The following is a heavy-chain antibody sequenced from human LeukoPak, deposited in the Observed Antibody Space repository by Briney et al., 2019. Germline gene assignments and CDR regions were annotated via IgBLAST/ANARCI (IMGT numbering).Heavy chain of an antibody. CDR3: ATAPRGGDYEDY. CDR2: IWYEGSNK. J-gene: IGHJ4*02. V-gene: IGHV3-33*01. Sequence: GRSLRLSCAASGFTFSNYGMHWVRRAPGKGLEWVAVIWYEGSNKYYADSVKGRFTISRDNSKNTLYMQMNSMRVEDTAVYYCATAPRGGDYEDYWGQGTLVTVSS. CDR1: GFTFSNYG. D-gene: IGHD4-17*01.